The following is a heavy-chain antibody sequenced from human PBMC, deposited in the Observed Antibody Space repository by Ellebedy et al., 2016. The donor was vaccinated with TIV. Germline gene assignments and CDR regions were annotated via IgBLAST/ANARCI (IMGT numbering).Heavy chain of an antibody. Sequence: GESLKISCAASGFTFSSYGMIWVRQAPGKGLEWVSSITVSSTYIYYADSVKGRFTISRVNAKNSLFLQMNSLRAEDTAVYYCARDIVVVPAARRPYYYSGMDVWGQGTTVTVSS. D-gene: IGHD2-2*01. CDR1: GFTFSSYG. V-gene: IGHV3-21*01. J-gene: IGHJ6*02. CDR2: ITVSSTYI. CDR3: ARDIVVVPAARRPYYYSGMDV.